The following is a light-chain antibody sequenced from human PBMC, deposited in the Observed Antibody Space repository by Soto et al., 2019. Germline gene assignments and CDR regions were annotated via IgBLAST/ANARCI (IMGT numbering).Light chain of an antibody. CDR3: QQSFTTPLT. V-gene: IGKV1-39*01. CDR1: QSIGRF. Sequence: DIQMTQSPSTLPASVGDRVTITCRASQSIGRFLNWYQQKPGKAPNVLINVASTLRSGVPSRFSGSGSGTDFNPTINSLQPEDFATYFCQQSFTTPLTFGGGTKVDIK. J-gene: IGKJ4*01. CDR2: VAS.